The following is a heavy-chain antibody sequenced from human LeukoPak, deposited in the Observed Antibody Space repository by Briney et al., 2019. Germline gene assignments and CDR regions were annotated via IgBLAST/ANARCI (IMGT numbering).Heavy chain of an antibody. CDR3: ARDWWQQAATTTMHDY. Sequence: ASVKVSCKASGYTFTSYGISWVRQAPGQGLEWMGWISAYNGNTNYAQKLQGRVTMTTDTSTSTAYMELRSLRSDDTAVYYCARDWWQQAATTTMHDYWGQGTLVTVSS. V-gene: IGHV1-18*01. CDR2: ISAYNGNT. CDR1: GYTFTSYG. J-gene: IGHJ4*02. D-gene: IGHD6-25*01.